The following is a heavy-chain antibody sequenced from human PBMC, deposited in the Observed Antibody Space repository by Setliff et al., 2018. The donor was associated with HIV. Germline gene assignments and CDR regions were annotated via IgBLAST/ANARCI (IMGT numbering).Heavy chain of an antibody. Sequence: GGSLRLSCAASGFIFSSYEMNWVRQAPGKGLEWISYIGGHGSIKHYADSVKGRFTISRDNAKNSVYLQMHSLRVEDTAVYYCAAVPWGHSSLIIDHWGQGTPVTVSS. V-gene: IGHV3-48*03. D-gene: IGHD3-16*01. CDR3: AAVPWGHSSLIIDH. CDR2: IGGHGSIK. J-gene: IGHJ4*02. CDR1: GFIFSSYE.